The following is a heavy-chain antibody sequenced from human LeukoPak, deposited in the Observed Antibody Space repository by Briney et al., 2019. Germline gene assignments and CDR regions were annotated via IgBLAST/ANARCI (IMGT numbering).Heavy chain of an antibody. Sequence: ASVKVSCKASGYTFTSYYMHWVRQAPGQGLEWMGIINPSGGSTSYAQKFQGRVTMTRDMSTSTVYMELSSLGSEDTAVYYCARELYYYDSSGYSDLSYYYYMDVWGKGTTVTVSS. CDR3: ARELYYYDSSGYSDLSYYYYMDV. J-gene: IGHJ6*03. CDR1: GYTFTSYY. V-gene: IGHV1-46*01. CDR2: INPSGGST. D-gene: IGHD3-22*01.